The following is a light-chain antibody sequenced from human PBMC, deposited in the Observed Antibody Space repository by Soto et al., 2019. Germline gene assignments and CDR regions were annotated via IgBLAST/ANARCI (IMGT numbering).Light chain of an antibody. V-gene: IGKV3-11*01. CDR3: QQRHNSWT. CDR1: QSVSSS. Sequence: EIVLTQSPVTLSLSPGEIATLSCRASQSVSSSLAWYQQKPGQAPRLLIYDASNRATGITARFSGSGSGTDFTLTISSLEPEYCALSDCQQRHNSWTFGQGTKVYIK. CDR2: DAS. J-gene: IGKJ1*01.